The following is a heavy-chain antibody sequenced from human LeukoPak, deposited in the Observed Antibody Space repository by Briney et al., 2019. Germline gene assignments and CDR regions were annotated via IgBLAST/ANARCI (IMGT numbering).Heavy chain of an antibody. V-gene: IGHV4-59*01. J-gene: IGHJ3*02. CDR1: GGSIRSYY. Sequence: PSETLSLTCTVSGGSIRSYYWSWIRQPPGKGLEWIGYIHYSGSTNYNPSLKSRVTISVGTSKNQFSLKLSSVIAADTAVYYCAREAREGHVFDIWGQGTMVTVSS. D-gene: IGHD5-24*01. CDR2: IHYSGST. CDR3: AREAREGHVFDI.